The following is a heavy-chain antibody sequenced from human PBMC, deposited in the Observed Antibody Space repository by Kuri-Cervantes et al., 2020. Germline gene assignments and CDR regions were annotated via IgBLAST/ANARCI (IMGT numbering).Heavy chain of an antibody. CDR3: ARDTDTTSAYQILDP. Sequence: GGSLRLSCAASGFTFSSYSMNWVRQAPGKGLEWVSYISSSGGTTYYADSVKGRFAISRDNAKNSLYLQMNSLRAEDTAVYYCARDTDTTSAYQILDPWGQGTLVTVSS. J-gene: IGHJ5*02. D-gene: IGHD3-22*01. CDR2: ISSSGGTT. V-gene: IGHV3-48*04. CDR1: GFTFSSYS.